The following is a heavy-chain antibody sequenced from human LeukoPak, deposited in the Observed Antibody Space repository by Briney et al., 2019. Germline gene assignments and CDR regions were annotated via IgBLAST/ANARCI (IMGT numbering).Heavy chain of an antibody. CDR1: GGSVSSGSYY. V-gene: IGHV4-61*01. D-gene: IGHD3-10*01. CDR3: ARGGPGPVDY. Sequence: SETLSLTCTVSGGSVSSGSYYWSWIRQPPGKGLEWIGYISYSGSTNYNPSLKTRVTISVDTSKNQFSLKLSSVTAADTAVYYCARGGPGPVDYWGQGTRVTVSS. CDR2: ISYSGST. J-gene: IGHJ4*02.